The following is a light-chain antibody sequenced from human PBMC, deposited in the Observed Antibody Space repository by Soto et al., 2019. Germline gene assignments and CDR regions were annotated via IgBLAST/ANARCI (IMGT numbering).Light chain of an antibody. Sequence: DIQMTQSPSSLSASVGDSVTITCRASQTIRYSLNWSQQKPVKAPEILIYDASTLQRGVPPRFSGSSAWTDFSLTITSLQHEDVATYFCLQPAGSLTWTFGQGTRVEAK. V-gene: IGKV1-39*01. CDR2: DAS. J-gene: IGKJ1*01. CDR3: LQPAGSLTWT. CDR1: QTIRYS.